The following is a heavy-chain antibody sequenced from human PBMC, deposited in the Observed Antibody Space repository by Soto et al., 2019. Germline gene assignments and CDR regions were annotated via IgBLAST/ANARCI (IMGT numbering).Heavy chain of an antibody. CDR3: ARMGYYYDQLDY. Sequence: SETLSLTCTVSGGSISSYYWTWIRQPPGKGLEWIVYIYYSGSTNYNPSLKSRVTISVDTSKNQFSLSFSSVTAADTAVYYCARMGYYYDQLDYWGQGTLVTVSS. D-gene: IGHD3-22*01. CDR2: IYYSGST. J-gene: IGHJ4*02. CDR1: GGSISSYY. V-gene: IGHV4-59*01.